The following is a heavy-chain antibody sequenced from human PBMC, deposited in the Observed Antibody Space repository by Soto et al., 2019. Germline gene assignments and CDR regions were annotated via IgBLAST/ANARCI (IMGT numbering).Heavy chain of an antibody. CDR1: GDFISSYY. CDR2: VYYSGST. Sequence: QVQLQESGPGLVKPSETLSLTCTVSGDFISSYYWSWIRQPPGKGLEWIGYVYYSGSTNYNPSLKSRVTIAVDTSKRHFSLKLRSVTAADTAVYFCARGKSGYYPYFDNRGQGTLVTVAS. D-gene: IGHD3-22*01. J-gene: IGHJ4*02. CDR3: ARGKSGYYPYFDN. V-gene: IGHV4-59*01.